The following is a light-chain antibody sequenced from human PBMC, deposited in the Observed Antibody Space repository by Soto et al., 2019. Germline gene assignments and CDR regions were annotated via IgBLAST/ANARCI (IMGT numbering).Light chain of an antibody. CDR1: KNDIGVYDF. J-gene: IGLJ1*01. V-gene: IGLV2-8*01. CDR2: EVV. Sequence: LTQLPSASGSPGQSVTISCTGTKNDIGVYDFVSWYQHHPGKAPRLIIYEVVQRPSGVPDRFSGSKSGNTASLTVSGLQAADEADYFCKSYAGSNTYVFGSGTKV. CDR3: KSYAGSNTYV.